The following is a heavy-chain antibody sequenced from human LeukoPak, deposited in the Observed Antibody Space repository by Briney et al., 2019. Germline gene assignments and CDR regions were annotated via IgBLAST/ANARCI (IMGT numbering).Heavy chain of an antibody. CDR3: ARHRGEY. J-gene: IGHJ4*02. Sequence: GASVKVSCMDSGYTFTDFYMHWGRQAPGQGLEWMGWINPTSGGTNYPQKFQGRVTMTRDTSISTAYMELSRLRSDDTAVYYCARHRGEYWGQGTLVTVSS. CDR1: GYTFTDFY. D-gene: IGHD3-10*01. CDR2: INPTSGGT. V-gene: IGHV1-2*02.